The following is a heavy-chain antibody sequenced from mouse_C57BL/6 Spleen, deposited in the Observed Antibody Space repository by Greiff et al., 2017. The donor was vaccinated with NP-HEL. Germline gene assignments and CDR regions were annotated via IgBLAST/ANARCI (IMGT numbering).Heavy chain of an antibody. CDR3: ARGLTGTLYYFDY. D-gene: IGHD4-1*01. V-gene: IGHV1-7*01. CDR2: INPSSGYT. J-gene: IGHJ2*01. CDR1: GYTFTSYW. Sequence: QVQLKESGAELAKPGASVKLSCKASGYTFTSYWMHWVKQRPGQGLEWIGYINPSSGYTKYNQKFKDKATLTADKSSSTAYMQLSSLTYEDSAVYYCARGLTGTLYYFDYWGQGTTLTVSS.